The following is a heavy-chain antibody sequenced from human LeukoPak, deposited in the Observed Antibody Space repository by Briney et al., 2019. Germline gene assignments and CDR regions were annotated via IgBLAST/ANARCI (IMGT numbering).Heavy chain of an antibody. CDR3: ARSPNMKYQLLLRFDP. V-gene: IGHV1-2*02. CDR2: INPNSGGT. Sequence: GASVKVSCKASGYTFTGYYLHWVRQAPGQGLEWMGWINPNSGGTNYAQKFQGRVTMTRDTSISTAYMELSRLRSDDTAVYYCARSPNMKYQLLLRFDPWGQGTLVTVSS. CDR1: GYTFTGYY. J-gene: IGHJ5*02. D-gene: IGHD2-2*01.